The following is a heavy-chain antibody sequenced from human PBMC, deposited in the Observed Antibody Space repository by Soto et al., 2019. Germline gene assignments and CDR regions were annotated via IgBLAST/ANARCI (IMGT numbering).Heavy chain of an antibody. Sequence: EVQLVESRGGLVQPGGSLRLSCAASGFTFSSYWMTWVRQAPGKGLEWVANIKQDESKRYYVDSVEGRFTISRDNAKNSLFLQMNSLRAEDTAVYYCARDSSPSYSSRWYDAFDIWGQGTMVTVSS. CDR2: IKQDESKR. V-gene: IGHV3-7*05. CDR1: GFTFSSYW. D-gene: IGHD6-13*01. CDR3: ARDSSPSYSSRWYDAFDI. J-gene: IGHJ3*02.